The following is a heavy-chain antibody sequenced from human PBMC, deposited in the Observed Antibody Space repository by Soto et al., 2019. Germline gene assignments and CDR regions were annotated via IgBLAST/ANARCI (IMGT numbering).Heavy chain of an antibody. J-gene: IGHJ2*01. CDR3: ARDTVTTGLPDWYFDL. D-gene: IGHD4-17*01. CDR2: IIPIFGTA. CDR1: GGTFSSYA. Sequence: ASVKVSCKASGGTFSSYAISWVRQAPGQGLEWMGGIIPIFGTANYAQKFQGRVTITADESTSTAYMELSSLRSEDTAVYYCARDTVTTGLPDWYFDLWGRGTLVTVSS. V-gene: IGHV1-69*13.